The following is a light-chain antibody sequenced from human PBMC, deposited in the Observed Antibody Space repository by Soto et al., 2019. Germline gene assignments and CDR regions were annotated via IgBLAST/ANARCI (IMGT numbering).Light chain of an antibody. Sequence: EIVMTQSPATLFVSPGERATLSCSASQSVSSNLSWYQQKPGQAPRLLIYGASNRATGIPARFSGSGSGTEFTLTISSLQSEDFAVYYCQQYNNWPPITFGQVTRLEIK. J-gene: IGKJ5*01. V-gene: IGKV3-15*01. CDR2: GAS. CDR3: QQYNNWPPIT. CDR1: QSVSSN.